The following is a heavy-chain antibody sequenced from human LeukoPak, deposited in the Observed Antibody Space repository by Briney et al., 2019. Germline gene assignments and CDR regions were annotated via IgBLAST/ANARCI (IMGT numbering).Heavy chain of an antibody. CDR1: GLTFSSYA. D-gene: IGHD3-22*01. J-gene: IGHJ4*02. V-gene: IGHV3-23*01. CDR2: ISGSGGST. CDR3: AKHRYDSSGYYFDY. Sequence: GGSLRLSCAASGLTFSSYAMSWVRQAPGKGLEWVSFISGSGGSTHYADSVKGRFTISRDNSKNTLYLQMNSLRAEDTAVYYCAKHRYDSSGYYFDYWGQGTLVTVSS.